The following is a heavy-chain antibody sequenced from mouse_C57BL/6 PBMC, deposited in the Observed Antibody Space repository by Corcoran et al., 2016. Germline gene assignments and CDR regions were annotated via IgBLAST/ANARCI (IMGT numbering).Heavy chain of an antibody. V-gene: IGHV1-26*01. CDR1: GYTFTDYY. CDR2: INPNNGGT. Sequence: EVQLHQSGPELVKPWASVKISCKASGYTFTDYYMNWVKQSHGKSLEWIGDINPNNGGTSYNQKFKGKATLSVDKSSSTAYMELRSLTSEDAAVYYCARWGGKYFDVWGTGTTVTVSS. CDR3: ARWGGKYFDV. J-gene: IGHJ1*03.